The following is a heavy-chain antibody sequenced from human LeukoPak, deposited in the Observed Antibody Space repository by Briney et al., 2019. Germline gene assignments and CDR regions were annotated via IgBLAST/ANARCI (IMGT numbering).Heavy chain of an antibody. CDR1: GFSFSGHW. Sequence: GGSLRLSCAASGFSFSGHWMHWARQLPGKGLVWVSRISPTGSTTSYADSVKGRFTVSRDNAKNTLYLQVNNLRAEDTAVYYCARGPSSNWSGLDFWGQETLLTVSS. CDR2: ISPTGSTT. V-gene: IGHV3-74*01. J-gene: IGHJ4*02. CDR3: ARGPSSNWSGLDF. D-gene: IGHD6-13*01.